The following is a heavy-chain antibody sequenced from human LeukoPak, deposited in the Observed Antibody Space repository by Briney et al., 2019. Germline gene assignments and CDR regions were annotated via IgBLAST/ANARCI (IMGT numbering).Heavy chain of an antibody. D-gene: IGHD3-22*01. Sequence: GGSLRLSCAASGFTFSSYAMSWVRQAPGKGLEWVSAISGSGGSTYYADSVKGRFTISRDNSKNTLYLQMNSLRAEDTAVYYCAKDYYDSSGYKVYYYYMDVWGKGTTVTVSS. CDR1: GFTFSSYA. CDR2: ISGSGGST. J-gene: IGHJ6*03. CDR3: AKDYYDSSGYKVYYYYMDV. V-gene: IGHV3-23*01.